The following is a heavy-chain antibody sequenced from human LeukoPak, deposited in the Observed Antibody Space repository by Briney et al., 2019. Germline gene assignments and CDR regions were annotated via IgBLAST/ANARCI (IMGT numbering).Heavy chain of an antibody. V-gene: IGHV4-59*01. Sequence: PSETLSLTCTVSGGSISSYYWSRIRQPPGKGLEWIGYIYYSGSTNYNPSLKSRVTISVDTSKNQFSLKLSSVTAADTAVYYCARTEGGNFDYWGQGTLVTVSS. D-gene: IGHD1-1*01. CDR2: IYYSGST. CDR3: ARTEGGNFDY. CDR1: GGSISSYY. J-gene: IGHJ4*02.